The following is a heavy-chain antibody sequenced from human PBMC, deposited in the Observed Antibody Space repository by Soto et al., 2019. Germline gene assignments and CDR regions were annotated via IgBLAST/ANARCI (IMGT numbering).Heavy chain of an antibody. J-gene: IGHJ5*02. D-gene: IGHD2-15*01. CDR3: ARSNCSGGSCYSGWFDP. CDR2: IYYSGST. CDR1: GGSISSYY. Sequence: LSLTCTVSGGSISSYYWSWIRQPPGKGLEWIGYIYYSGSTNYNPSLKSRVTISVDTSKNQFSLKLSSVTAADTAVYYCARSNCSGGSCYSGWFDPWGQGTLVTVSS. V-gene: IGHV4-59*01.